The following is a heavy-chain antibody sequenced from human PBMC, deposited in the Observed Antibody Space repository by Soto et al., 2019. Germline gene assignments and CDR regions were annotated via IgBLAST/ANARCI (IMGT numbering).Heavy chain of an antibody. CDR1: GYTLTELS. V-gene: IGHV1-24*01. CDR3: ATVVDTAMVPYY. D-gene: IGHD5-18*01. Sequence: ASVKVSCKVSGYTLTELSMHWVRQAPGKGLEWMGGFDPEDGETIYAQKFQGRVTMTEDTSTDTAYMELSSLRSEHTAVYYCATVVDTAMVPYYWGQGTLVTVSS. J-gene: IGHJ4*02. CDR2: FDPEDGET.